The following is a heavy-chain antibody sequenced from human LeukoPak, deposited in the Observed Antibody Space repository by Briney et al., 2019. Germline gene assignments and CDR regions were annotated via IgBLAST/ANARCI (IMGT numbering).Heavy chain of an antibody. V-gene: IGHV1-18*01. CDR1: GYTFTSYG. Sequence: GASVKVSCKASGYTFTSYGISWVRQAPGQGLEWMGWISAYNGNTNYAQKLQGRVTMTTDTSTSTAYMELRSLRSDDTAVYYCARERQYYDILTGYYFGLVPNGTDVWGQGTTVTVSS. CDR3: ARERQYYDILTGYYFGLVPNGTDV. D-gene: IGHD3-9*01. J-gene: IGHJ6*02. CDR2: ISAYNGNT.